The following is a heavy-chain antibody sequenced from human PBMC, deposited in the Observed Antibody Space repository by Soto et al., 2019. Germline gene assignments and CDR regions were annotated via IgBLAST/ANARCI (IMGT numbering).Heavy chain of an antibody. V-gene: IGHV4-59*01. CDR1: GGSISSYY. Sequence: QVQLQESGPGLVKPSETLSLTCTVSGGSISSYYWSWIRQPPGKGLEWIGYIYYSGSTNYNPSLMRRVTLSVDTSTNQFSLTLSSVTAADTAVYYCAGGRYYPTRWGQGTLVTVSS. CDR2: IYYSGST. CDR3: AGGRYYPTR. D-gene: IGHD3-10*01. J-gene: IGHJ4*02.